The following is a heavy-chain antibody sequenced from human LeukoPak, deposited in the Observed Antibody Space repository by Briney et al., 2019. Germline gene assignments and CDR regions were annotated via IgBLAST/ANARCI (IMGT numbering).Heavy chain of an antibody. V-gene: IGHV4-59*01. Sequence: SETLSLTCTVSGGSISSYYLSWIRQPPGKGLEWIGYIYYSGSSNYNPSLKSRVTISVDTSKNQFSLKLSSVTAADTAVYYCARGPDGYWYFDLWGRGTLVTVSS. CDR1: GGSISSYY. D-gene: IGHD5-24*01. J-gene: IGHJ2*01. CDR3: ARGPDGYWYFDL. CDR2: IYYSGSS.